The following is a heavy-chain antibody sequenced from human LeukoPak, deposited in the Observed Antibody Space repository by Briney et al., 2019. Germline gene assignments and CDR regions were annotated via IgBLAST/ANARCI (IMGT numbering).Heavy chain of an antibody. CDR1: GGTFNNYA. CDR2: IIPILATA. Sequence: SVKVSCKASGGTFNNYAISWVRQAPGQGLEWMGGIIPILATANYAQKFQGRVTITADESTSTAYMELSSLRSEDTAVYYCARGRNWDFDYWGQGTLVTVSS. V-gene: IGHV1-69*13. CDR3: ARGRNWDFDY. J-gene: IGHJ4*02. D-gene: IGHD7-27*01.